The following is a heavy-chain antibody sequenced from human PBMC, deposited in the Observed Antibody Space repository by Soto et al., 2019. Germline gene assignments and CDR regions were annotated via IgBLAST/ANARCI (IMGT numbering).Heavy chain of an antibody. Sequence: PGGSLRLSCVASGFPFSSYFMYWVRQAPGKGLVWVSRINPDGSSTAYADSVKGRFTITRDNGKNTLYLQMNSLRVEDTAVYYCVSYNWKYPLIWGQGTMVTVSS. D-gene: IGHD1-7*01. CDR1: GFPFSSYF. CDR3: VSYNWKYPLI. CDR2: INPDGSST. J-gene: IGHJ3*02. V-gene: IGHV3-74*01.